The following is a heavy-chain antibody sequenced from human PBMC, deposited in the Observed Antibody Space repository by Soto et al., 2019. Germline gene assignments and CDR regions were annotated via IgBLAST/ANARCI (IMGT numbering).Heavy chain of an antibody. CDR1: GFTFSSYA. D-gene: IGHD2-15*01. J-gene: IGHJ6*02. CDR3: AKVIGYCSGGSCYSGYYYYGMDV. V-gene: IGHV3-23*01. Sequence: GGSLRLSCAASGFTFSSYAMSWVRQAPGKGLEWVSAISGSGGSTYYADSVKGRFTISRDNSKNTLYLQMNSLRAEDTAVYYCAKVIGYCSGGSCYSGYYYYGMDVWGQGTTVTVSS. CDR2: ISGSGGST.